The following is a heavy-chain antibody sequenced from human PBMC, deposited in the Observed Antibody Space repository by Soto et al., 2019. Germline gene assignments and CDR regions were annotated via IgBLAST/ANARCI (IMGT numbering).Heavy chain of an antibody. Sequence: QVQLQQWGAGLLKPSETLSLTCAVYGGSFSGYYWSCIRQPPGKGLEWIGEINHSGSTNYNPSLKSRVTISVDKSKNQFSLKQSSVTAADTAVYYCARPPSPTNPLEYFQHWGQGTLFTVSS. J-gene: IGHJ1*01. CDR1: GGSFSGYY. V-gene: IGHV4-34*01. CDR3: ARPPSPTNPLEYFQH. CDR2: INHSGST.